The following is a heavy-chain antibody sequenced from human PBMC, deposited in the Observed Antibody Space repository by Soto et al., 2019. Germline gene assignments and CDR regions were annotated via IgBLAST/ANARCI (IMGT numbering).Heavy chain of an antibody. CDR2: ITGSGGSTYYA. V-gene: IGHV3-23*01. CDR3: AKEGRRESFDY. CDR1: GFTFSNYA. D-gene: IGHD3-10*01. J-gene: IGHJ4*02. Sequence: PGGSLRLSCAASGFTFSNYAMNLVRQAPGKGLEWVSAITGSGGSTYYAYYADSVKGRFTISRDDSKNTLYLQMNSLRVEDTAVYYCAKEGRRESFDYWGQGTLVTVSS.